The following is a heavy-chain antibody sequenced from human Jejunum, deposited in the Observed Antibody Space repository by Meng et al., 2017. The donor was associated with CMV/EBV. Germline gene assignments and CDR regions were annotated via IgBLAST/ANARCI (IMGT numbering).Heavy chain of an antibody. CDR2: VSGSSSYI. J-gene: IGHJ4*02. CDR1: YT. CDR3: AREARDFWKAHIPQGFDY. V-gene: IGHV3-21*04. Sequence: YTVNWVRLAPGKGLEWVSSVSGSSSYIFYADSVKGRFTVSRSNTENSVFLQMNSLRAEDTAVYYCAREARDFWKAHIPQGFDYWGQGTRVTVSS. D-gene: IGHD3-3*01.